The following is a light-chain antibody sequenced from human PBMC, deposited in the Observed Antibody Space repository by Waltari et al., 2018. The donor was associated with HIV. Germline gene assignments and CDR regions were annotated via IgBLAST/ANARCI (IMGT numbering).Light chain of an antibody. CDR3: SSYTRGNTLV. Sequence: QAALTQPASVSGSPGQSTTISCTGASSDVGGSNHVSWYQQRPGNAPQLIIYEVNARPSGVSNRFSGSKSDNTASLTISGLQAEDGAHYCCSSYTRGNTLVFGGGTKVTVL. CDR1: SSDVGGSNH. V-gene: IGLV2-14*01. J-gene: IGLJ3*02. CDR2: EVN.